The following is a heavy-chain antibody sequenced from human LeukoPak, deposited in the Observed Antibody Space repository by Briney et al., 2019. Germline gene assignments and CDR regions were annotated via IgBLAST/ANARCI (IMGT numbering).Heavy chain of an antibody. CDR1: GVSISSSNSY. CDR2: IYYSGNT. Sequence: PSETLSLTCTVSGVSISSSNSYWGWIRQPPGKGLEWIGSIYYSGNTYYNASLKSQVSISIDTSKNQFSLRLTSVTAADTAVYYCASYGDYYDSSGYSPHNGRGTFDYWGQGTLVTVSS. CDR3: ASYGDYYDSSGYSPHNGRGTFDY. J-gene: IGHJ4*02. D-gene: IGHD3-22*01. V-gene: IGHV4-39*01.